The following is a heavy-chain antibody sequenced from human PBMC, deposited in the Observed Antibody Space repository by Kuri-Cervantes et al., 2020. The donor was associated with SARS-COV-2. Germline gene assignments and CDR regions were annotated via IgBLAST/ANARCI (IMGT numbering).Heavy chain of an antibody. CDR1: GYTFTSYY. J-gene: IGHJ3*02. D-gene: IGHD3-16*01. Sequence: SVKVSCKASGYTFTSYYMHWVRQAPGQGLEWMGRIIPIFGTANYAQKFQGRVTITADESTSTAYMELSSLRSEDTAVYYCAREGGKLGDAFDIWGQGTMVTVSS. V-gene: IGHV1-69*13. CDR3: AREGGKLGDAFDI. CDR2: IIPIFGTA.